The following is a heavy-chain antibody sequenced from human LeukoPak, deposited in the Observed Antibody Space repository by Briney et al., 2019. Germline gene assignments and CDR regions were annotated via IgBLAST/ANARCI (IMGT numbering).Heavy chain of an antibody. V-gene: IGHV3-7*01. CDR2: IKQDGSEK. CDR1: GFTFSSYW. CDR3: ARERGDSTAYYSYYFDY. Sequence: QPGGSLRLSCAASGFTFSSYWMSWVRQAPGKGLEWVANIKQDGSEKYYVDSVKGRFTISRDNAKNSLYLQMNSLRAEDTAVYYCARERGDSTAYYSYYFDYWGQGTLVTVSS. D-gene: IGHD3-22*01. J-gene: IGHJ4*02.